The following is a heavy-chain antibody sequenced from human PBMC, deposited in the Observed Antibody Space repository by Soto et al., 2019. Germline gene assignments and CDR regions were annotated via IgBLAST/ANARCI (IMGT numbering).Heavy chain of an antibody. CDR2: GST. J-gene: IGHJ4*02. Sequence: GSTNYNPSLKSRVTISVDTSKNQFSLKLNSMTPADTAVYYCARHNYGSGSTYFDYWGQGTLVTVSS. CDR3: ARHNYGSGSTYFDY. V-gene: IGHV4-59*08. D-gene: IGHD3-10*01.